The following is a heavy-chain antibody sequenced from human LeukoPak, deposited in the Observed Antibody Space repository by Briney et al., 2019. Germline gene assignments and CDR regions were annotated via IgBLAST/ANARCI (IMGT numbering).Heavy chain of an antibody. Sequence: SQTLSLTCTVSGGSISSYYWSWIRQPAGKGLEWIGRIYTSGSTNYNPSLKSRVTMSVDTSKNQFSLKLSSVTAADTAVYYCARDHITIFGVGSYDYWGQGTLVTVSS. V-gene: IGHV4-4*07. J-gene: IGHJ4*02. D-gene: IGHD3-3*01. CDR3: ARDHITIFGVGSYDY. CDR1: GGSISSYY. CDR2: IYTSGST.